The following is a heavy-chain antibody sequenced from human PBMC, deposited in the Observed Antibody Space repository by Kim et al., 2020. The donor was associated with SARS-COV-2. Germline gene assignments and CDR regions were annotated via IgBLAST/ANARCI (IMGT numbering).Heavy chain of an antibody. CDR1: GFMFSDYW. J-gene: IGHJ6*02. CDR3: ARATYQFLYYYKGMDV. V-gene: IGHV3-7*04. CDR2: INRDGSEM. Sequence: GGSLRLSCAASGFMFSDYWMSWVRQAPGRGLEWVANINRDGSEMYYVDSVKGRFTLSRDNAKNSLHLQMNSLRVEDTAMYYCARATYQFLYYYKGMDVWGQGTTVAVSS. D-gene: IGHD2-2*01.